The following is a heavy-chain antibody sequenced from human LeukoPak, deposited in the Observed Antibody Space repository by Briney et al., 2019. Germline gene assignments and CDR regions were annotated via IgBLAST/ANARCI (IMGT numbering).Heavy chain of an antibody. V-gene: IGHV1-8*01. CDR3: VIGSGWINFDY. CDR1: GYTFTSYD. D-gene: IGHD6-19*01. J-gene: IGHJ4*02. Sequence: ASVKVSCKASGYTFTSYDISWVRQATGQGLEWMGWMNPNSGNTGYAQKFQGRVTMTRNTSISTAYMELSSLRSEDTAVYYCVIGSGWINFDYWGQGTLVTVSS. CDR2: MNPNSGNT.